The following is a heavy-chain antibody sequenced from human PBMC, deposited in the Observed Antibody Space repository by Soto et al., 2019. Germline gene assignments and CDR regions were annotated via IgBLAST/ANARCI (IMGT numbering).Heavy chain of an antibody. CDR1: GYTFTSYA. V-gene: IGHV1-3*01. CDR2: INAGNGNT. CDR3: ARSSRIQLWLGPGWFDP. Sequence: ASVKVSCKASGYTFTSYAMHWVRQAPGHRLEWMGWINAGNGNTKYSQKFQGRVTITRDTSASTAYMGLSSLRSEDTAVYYCARSSRIQLWLGPGWFDPWGQGTLVTVSS. D-gene: IGHD5-18*01. J-gene: IGHJ5*02.